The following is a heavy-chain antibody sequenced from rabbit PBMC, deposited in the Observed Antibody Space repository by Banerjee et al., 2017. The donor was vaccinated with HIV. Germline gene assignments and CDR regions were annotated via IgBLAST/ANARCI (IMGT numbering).Heavy chain of an antibody. Sequence: QSLEESGGDLVKPGASLTLTCTASGFSFSSNYYMSWVRQAPGKGLEWIACIDTVGGGTLDANLAKGRFTIPKTSSTTVDLQMTSLTAADTATYFCARSRYDVWNDFDPWGPGTLVTVS. CDR3: ARSRYDVWNDFDP. V-gene: IGHV1S40*01. CDR1: GFSFSSNYY. CDR2: IDTVGGGT. D-gene: IGHD4-2*01. J-gene: IGHJ2*01.